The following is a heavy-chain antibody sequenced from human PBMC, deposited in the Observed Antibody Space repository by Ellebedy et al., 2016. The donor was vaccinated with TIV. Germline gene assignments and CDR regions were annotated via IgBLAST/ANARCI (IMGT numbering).Heavy chain of an antibody. V-gene: IGHV3-72*01. J-gene: IGHJ6*02. Sequence: RFSISRDESKNSLYLQMNSLKAYDSAVYYCGRFNSYTVYGMDVWGQGTTVTVSS. CDR3: GRFNSYTVYGMDV. D-gene: IGHD2-2*02.